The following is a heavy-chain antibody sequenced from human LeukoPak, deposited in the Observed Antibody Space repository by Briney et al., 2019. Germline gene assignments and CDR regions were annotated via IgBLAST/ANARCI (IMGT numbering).Heavy chain of an antibody. V-gene: IGHV3-23*01. D-gene: IGHD3-10*01. CDR1: GFTLSSYA. CDR2: IGDSGATT. CDR3: ASFNYGSGAYYLSY. J-gene: IGHJ4*02. Sequence: GGSLRLSCAASGFTLSSYAMTWVRQAPGKGLEWVSDIGDSGATTYYADSVKGRFTISRDNSKNTLYLQMSSLRAEDTAVYFCASFNYGSGAYYLSYWGQGTLVTVSS.